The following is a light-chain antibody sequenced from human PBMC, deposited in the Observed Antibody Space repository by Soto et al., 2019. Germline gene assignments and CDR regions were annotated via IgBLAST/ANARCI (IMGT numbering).Light chain of an antibody. Sequence: EIVLTQSPGTLSLSPGERATLSCRASQSVSSSYVAWYQQKPDQAPRLLIYGASSRATGIPDRFSGSGSGTDFTLTIRRLEPEDFAVYYCQQYGSSPPYTFGQGTKLEIK. CDR1: QSVSSSY. CDR2: GAS. CDR3: QQYGSSPPYT. V-gene: IGKV3-20*01. J-gene: IGKJ2*01.